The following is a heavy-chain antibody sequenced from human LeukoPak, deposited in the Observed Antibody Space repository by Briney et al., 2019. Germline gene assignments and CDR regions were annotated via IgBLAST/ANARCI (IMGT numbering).Heavy chain of an antibody. D-gene: IGHD6-19*01. J-gene: IGHJ4*02. CDR2: IYHSGST. V-gene: IGHV4-4*02. CDR1: GGSISSSNW. CDR3: SRVGSVAGKKLRDY. Sequence: PSGTLSLTCAVSGGSISSSNWWSWVRQPPGKGLEWIGEIYHSGSTNYNPSLKSRVTISVDKSKNQFSLKLSSVTAADTAVYYCSRVGSVAGKKLRDYWGQGTLVTVSS.